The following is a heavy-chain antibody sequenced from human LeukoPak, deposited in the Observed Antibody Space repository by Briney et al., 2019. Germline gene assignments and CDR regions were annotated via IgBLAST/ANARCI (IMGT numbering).Heavy chain of an antibody. J-gene: IGHJ5*02. D-gene: IGHD1-14*01. CDR2: INHSGST. V-gene: IGHV4-39*07. Sequence: SETLSLTCTVSGGSISSSSYYWGWIRQPPGKGLEWIGEINHSGSTNYNPSLKSRVTISVDTSKNQFSLKLSSVTAADTAVYYCARGSRIWWFDHWGQGTLVTVSS. CDR1: GGSISSSSYY. CDR3: ARGSRIWWFDH.